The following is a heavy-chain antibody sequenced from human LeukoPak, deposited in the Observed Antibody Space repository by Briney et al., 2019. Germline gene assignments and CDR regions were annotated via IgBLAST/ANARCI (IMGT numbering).Heavy chain of an antibody. Sequence: GGSLRLSCAASAFTFKKSGMHWVRQAPDKGLEWVAVTPNDRRNNYYAESVKGRFTISRDNAKNSLYLQMNSLRAEDTAVYYCARDVVGAPDYWGQGTLVTVSS. CDR2: TPNDRRNN. D-gene: IGHD2-15*01. CDR1: AFTFKKSG. CDR3: ARDVVGAPDY. J-gene: IGHJ4*02. V-gene: IGHV3-30*03.